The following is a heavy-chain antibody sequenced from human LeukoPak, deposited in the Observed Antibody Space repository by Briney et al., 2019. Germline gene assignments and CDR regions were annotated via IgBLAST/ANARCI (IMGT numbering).Heavy chain of an antibody. CDR1: GYSISSGYY. CDR3: ASLYSSWDFDY. CDR2: IYHSGST. Sequence: SETLSLTCAVSGYSISSGYYWGWIRQPPGKGLEWIGSIYHSGSTYYNPSLKSRVTISVDTSKNQFSLKLSSVTAADTAVYYCASLYSSWDFDYWGQGTLVTVSS. J-gene: IGHJ4*02. D-gene: IGHD6-13*01. V-gene: IGHV4-38-2*01.